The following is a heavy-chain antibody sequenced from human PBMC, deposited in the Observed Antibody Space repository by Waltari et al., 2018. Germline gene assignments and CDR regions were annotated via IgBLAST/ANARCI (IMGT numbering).Heavy chain of an antibody. J-gene: IGHJ4*02. D-gene: IGHD3-10*01. CDR3: AREFLIGYYYGSGSVFAGFDY. CDR2: IYYSGST. V-gene: IGHV4-39*07. Sequence: QLQLQESGPGLVKPSETLSLTCTVSGGSISSSSYYWGWIRQPPGKGLEWIGSIYYSGSTYYNPSLKSRVTISVDTSKNQFSLKLSSVTAADTAVYYCAREFLIGYYYGSGSVFAGFDYWGQGTLVTVSS. CDR1: GGSISSSSYY.